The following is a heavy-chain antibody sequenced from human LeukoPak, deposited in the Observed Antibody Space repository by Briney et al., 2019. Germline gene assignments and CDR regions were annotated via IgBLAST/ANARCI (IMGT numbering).Heavy chain of an antibody. Sequence: ASVKVSCKASGGTFSSYAISWVRQAPGQGLEWMGGTIPIFGTANYAQKFQGRVTITTDESTSTAYMELSSLRSEDTAVYYCARTIRAAGQFDYWGQGTLVTVSS. V-gene: IGHV1-69*05. J-gene: IGHJ4*02. CDR2: TIPIFGTA. CDR3: ARTIRAAGQFDY. D-gene: IGHD6-13*01. CDR1: GGTFSSYA.